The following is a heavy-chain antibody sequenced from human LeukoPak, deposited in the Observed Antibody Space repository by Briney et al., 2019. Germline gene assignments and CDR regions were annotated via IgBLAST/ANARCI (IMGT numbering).Heavy chain of an antibody. CDR1: GGTFSSYA. J-gene: IGHJ3*02. D-gene: IGHD2-2*02. V-gene: IGHV1-69*13. CDR3: ARVKSRYCSSTSCYTNAFDI. Sequence: ASVKVSCKASGGTFSSYAISWVRQAPGQGLEWMGGIIPIFGTANYAQKFQGRVTITADESTSTAYMELSSPRSEDTAVYYCARVKSRYCSSTSCYTNAFDIWGQGTMVTVSS. CDR2: IIPIFGTA.